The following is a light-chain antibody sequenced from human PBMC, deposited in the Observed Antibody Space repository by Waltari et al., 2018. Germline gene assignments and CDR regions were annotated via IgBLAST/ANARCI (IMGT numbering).Light chain of an antibody. J-gene: IGLJ2*01. V-gene: IGLV6-57*01. CDR2: EDY. CDR1: SGNIASPY. CDR3: QSYDSNNYVI. Sequence: NFMLTQPRSVSESPGKTVTISCTRSSGNIASPYVKWHQQRPGSSPTTVIYEDYHRPSGGPDRFSASFDSSSNSASLTISGLKTEDEADYYCQSYDSNNYVIFGGGTKLTVL.